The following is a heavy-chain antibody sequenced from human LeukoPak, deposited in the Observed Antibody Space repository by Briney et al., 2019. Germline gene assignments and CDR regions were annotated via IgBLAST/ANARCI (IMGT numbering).Heavy chain of an antibody. Sequence: GGSLRLSCAASGFTFSDYYMSWIRQAPGKGLEGVSYISSSSSYTNYADSVKGRFTISRDNAKNSLYLQMNSLRAEDTAVYYCARDPGGGWFDYWGQGTLVTVSS. V-gene: IGHV3-11*06. D-gene: IGHD6-19*01. J-gene: IGHJ4*02. CDR1: GFTFSDYY. CDR2: ISSSSSYT. CDR3: ARDPGGGWFDY.